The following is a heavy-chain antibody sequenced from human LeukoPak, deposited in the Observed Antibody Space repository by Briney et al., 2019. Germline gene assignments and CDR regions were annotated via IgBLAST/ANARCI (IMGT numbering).Heavy chain of an antibody. V-gene: IGHV1-69*04. CDR3: ARWGIAAAGTGYYYYGMDV. CDR1: GGTFSSYA. D-gene: IGHD6-13*01. J-gene: IGHJ6*02. Sequence: SVKVSFKASGGTFSSYAISWVRQAPGQGLEWMGRIIPILGIANYAQKFQGRVTITADKSTSTAYMELSSLRSEDTAVYYCARWGIAAAGTGYYYYGMDVWGQGTTVTVSS. CDR2: IIPILGIA.